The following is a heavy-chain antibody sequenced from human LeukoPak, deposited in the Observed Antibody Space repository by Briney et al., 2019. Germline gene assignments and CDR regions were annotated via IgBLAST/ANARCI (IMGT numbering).Heavy chain of an antibody. CDR3: ARARDGYNRVALDY. D-gene: IGHD5-24*01. V-gene: IGHV4-4*09. Sequence: SETLSLTCTVSGGPLSSYYRSWIRPPPRKGLEWNGYIYTSWSTHYNPSLKSRFTISVDTSKNQFSLKLSSVTAADTAVYYCARARDGYNRVALDYWGQGTLVTVSS. J-gene: IGHJ4*02. CDR1: GGPLSSYY. CDR2: IYTSWST.